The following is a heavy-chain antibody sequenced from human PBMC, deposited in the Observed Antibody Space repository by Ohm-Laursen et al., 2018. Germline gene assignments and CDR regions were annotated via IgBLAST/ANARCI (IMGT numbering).Heavy chain of an antibody. CDR3: VRIRENYSPYDAFDI. Sequence: SETLSLTCAVYGGSFSNLYWSWIRQPPGLGLEWIGEIYHTGSTNYSPSLESRVTISLDMSKNQFSLRLRSLTAADTAVYYCVRIRENYSPYDAFDIWGPGTMVTVSS. CDR1: GGSFSNLY. J-gene: IGHJ3*02. V-gene: IGHV4-34*01. D-gene: IGHD4-11*01. CDR2: IYHTGST.